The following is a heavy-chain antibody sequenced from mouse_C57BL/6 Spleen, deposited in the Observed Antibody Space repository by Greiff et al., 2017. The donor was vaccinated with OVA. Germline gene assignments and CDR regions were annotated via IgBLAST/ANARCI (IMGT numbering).Heavy chain of an antibody. D-gene: IGHD3-2*02. Sequence: EVQLQQSGPELVKPGASVKISCKASGYTFTDYYMNWVKQSHGKSLEWIGDINPNNGGTSYNQKFKGKATLTVDKSSSTAYMELRGLTSEDSAVYYCARELRLRLAWFAYWGQGTLVTVSA. V-gene: IGHV1-26*01. J-gene: IGHJ3*01. CDR3: ARELRLRLAWFAY. CDR1: GYTFTDYY. CDR2: INPNNGGT.